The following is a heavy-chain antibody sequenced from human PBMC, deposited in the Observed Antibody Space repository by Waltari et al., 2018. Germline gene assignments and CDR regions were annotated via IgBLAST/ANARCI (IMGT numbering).Heavy chain of an antibody. J-gene: IGHJ4*02. CDR3: ARVLKLAARLDY. D-gene: IGHD6-6*01. CDR1: GYTFTGYY. CDR2: INPNSGGT. Sequence: QVQLVPSGAEVKKPGASLKVSCKASGYTFTGYYMPWVRQAPGQGLEWMGRINPNSGGTNYAQKFQGRVTMTRDTSISTAYMELSRLRSDDTAVYYCARVLKLAARLDYWGQGTLVTVSS. V-gene: IGHV1-2*06.